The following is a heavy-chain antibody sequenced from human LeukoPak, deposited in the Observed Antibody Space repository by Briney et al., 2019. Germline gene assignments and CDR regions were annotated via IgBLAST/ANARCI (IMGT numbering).Heavy chain of an antibody. Sequence: SQTLSHTCTVSGGSISSGSYYWSWIRQPAGKGLEWIGRIYTSGSTNYNPSLKSRVTISVDTSKNQFSLKLSSVTAADTAVYYCARDRIFGGFDPWGQGTLVTVSS. D-gene: IGHD3-3*01. J-gene: IGHJ5*02. CDR1: GGSISSGSYY. CDR2: IYTSGST. V-gene: IGHV4-61*02. CDR3: ARDRIFGGFDP.